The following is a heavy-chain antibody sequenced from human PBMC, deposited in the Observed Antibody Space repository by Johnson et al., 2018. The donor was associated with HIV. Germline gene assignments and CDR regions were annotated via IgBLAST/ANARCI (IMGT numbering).Heavy chain of an antibody. CDR2: ISSNGGST. CDR3: ARDLARRGGAAFDI. J-gene: IGHJ3*02. CDR1: GFTFSSYA. Sequence: MQLVESGGGLVQPGGSLRLSCAASGFTFSSYAMHWVRQAPGKGLEYVSAISSNGGSTYYANSVKGRFTISRDNSNNTLHLQMNSLRPEDTAVYYCARDLARRGGAAFDIWGQGTMVTVSS. V-gene: IGHV3-64*01. D-gene: IGHD1-26*01.